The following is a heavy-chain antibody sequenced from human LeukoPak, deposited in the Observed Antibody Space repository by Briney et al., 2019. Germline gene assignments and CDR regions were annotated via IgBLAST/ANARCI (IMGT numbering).Heavy chain of an antibody. Sequence: GGSLRLSCAASGFTFSSYAMSWVRQAPGKGLEWVSAITGSGGSTYYADSVKGRFTISRDNSKNTPYVQMNSLRAEDTAVYYCAKSGYSTKGDFDYWGQGTLVTVSS. D-gene: IGHD6-13*01. CDR3: AKSGYSTKGDFDY. CDR1: GFTFSSYA. V-gene: IGHV3-23*01. J-gene: IGHJ4*02. CDR2: ITGSGGST.